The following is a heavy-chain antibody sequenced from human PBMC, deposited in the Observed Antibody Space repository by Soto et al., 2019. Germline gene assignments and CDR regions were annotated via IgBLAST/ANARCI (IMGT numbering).Heavy chain of an antibody. J-gene: IGHJ3*01. CDR3: VRQVGAPGSYPYAV. V-gene: IGHV4-59*02. Sequence: QVQLQESGPGVVKPSETLSLTCTVTGASVINDYWNWIRQPPGKGLEWIGFVYDSGSTSYNSSLKRRLTISVDTSKPQFPLKLSSVTAADTAVYYCVRQVGAPGSYPYAVWGQGTMVTVSS. CDR2: VYDSGST. CDR1: GASVINDY. D-gene: IGHD1-26*01.